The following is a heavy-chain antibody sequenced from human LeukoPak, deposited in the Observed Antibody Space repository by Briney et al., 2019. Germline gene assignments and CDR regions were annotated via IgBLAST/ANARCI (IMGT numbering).Heavy chain of an antibody. J-gene: IGHJ4*02. CDR2: IIPIFGTA. Sequence: SVKVSCKASGGTFSSYAISWVRQAPGQGLVWMGGIIPIFGTANYAQKFQGRVTITTDESTSTAYMELSSLRSEDTAVYYCAREVDGIAAVWGQGTLVTVSS. CDR3: AREVDGIAAV. CDR1: GGTFSSYA. V-gene: IGHV1-69*05. D-gene: IGHD6-13*01.